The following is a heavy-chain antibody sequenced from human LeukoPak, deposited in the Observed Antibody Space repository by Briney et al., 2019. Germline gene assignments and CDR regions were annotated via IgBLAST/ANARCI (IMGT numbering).Heavy chain of an antibody. D-gene: IGHD1-26*01. V-gene: IGHV3-23*01. Sequence: GGSLRLSCAASGFTYSTYAMSWVRQAPGKGLEWVSAISGSGGSTYYADSVRGRFTISRDNSKNTLYLQMNSLRAEDTAVYYCAKDQIVGATETTPFDYWGQGTLVTVSS. CDR3: AKDQIVGATETTPFDY. J-gene: IGHJ4*02. CDR2: ISGSGGST. CDR1: GFTYSTYA.